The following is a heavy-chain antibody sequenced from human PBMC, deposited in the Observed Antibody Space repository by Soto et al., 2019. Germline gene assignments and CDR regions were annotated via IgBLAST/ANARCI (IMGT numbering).Heavy chain of an antibody. D-gene: IGHD3-10*01. CDR2: INIDGRNT. CDR3: ARDFMARGRDSNWFDP. CDR1: GFIFSSYG. V-gene: IGHV3-74*03. J-gene: IGHJ5*02. Sequence: GWSLRLSCAASGFIFSSYGMHWVRQVPGKGPVWVARINIDGRNTKYTDSVKGRFTISRDNAKNTLYLQMNSLRAEDTAIYYCARDFMARGRDSNWFDPWGQGTVVTVSS.